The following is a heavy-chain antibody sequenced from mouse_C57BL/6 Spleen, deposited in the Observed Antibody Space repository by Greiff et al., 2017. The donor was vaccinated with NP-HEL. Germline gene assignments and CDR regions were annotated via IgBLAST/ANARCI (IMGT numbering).Heavy chain of an antibody. CDR3: AREGYDYCFDY. CDR1: GFTFSDYY. Sequence: EVKLMESEGGLVQPGSSMKLSCTASGFTFSDYYMAWVRQVPEKGLEWVANINYDGSSTYYLDSLKSRFIISRDNAKNILYLQMSSLKSEDTATYYCAREGYDYCFDYWGQGTTLTVSS. CDR2: INYDGSST. J-gene: IGHJ2*01. D-gene: IGHD2-4*01. V-gene: IGHV5-16*01.